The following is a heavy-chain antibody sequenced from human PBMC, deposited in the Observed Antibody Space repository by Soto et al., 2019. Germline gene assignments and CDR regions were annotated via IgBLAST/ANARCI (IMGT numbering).Heavy chain of an antibody. CDR2: INPADSDI. CDR1: GYSFTSNW. D-gene: IGHD2-2*01. V-gene: IGHV5-51*01. CDR3: ARHSREEKGRTIRRLDY. Sequence: GESLKISCEASGYSFTSNWIGWVRQMPGKGLEWMGIINPADSDIKYSPSFQGQVTISADKSISTVYLQWSSLQASDTAMYYRARHSREEKGRTIRRLDYWGQGTLVTVSS. J-gene: IGHJ4*02.